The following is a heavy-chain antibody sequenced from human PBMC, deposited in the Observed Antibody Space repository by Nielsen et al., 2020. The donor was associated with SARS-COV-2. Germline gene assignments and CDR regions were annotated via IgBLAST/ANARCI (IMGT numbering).Heavy chain of an antibody. D-gene: IGHD3-16*01. CDR1: GGSISSGGYS. CDR2: IYHSGRT. Sequence: SKTLSLTCAVSGGSISSGGYSWSWIRQPPGKGLEWIGYIYHSGRTYYNPSLKSRVTISVDRSKNQFSLKLSSVTAADTAAYYCARGGRITFGGADDAFDIWGQGTRVTVSS. V-gene: IGHV4-30-2*01. J-gene: IGHJ3*02. CDR3: ARGGRITFGGADDAFDI.